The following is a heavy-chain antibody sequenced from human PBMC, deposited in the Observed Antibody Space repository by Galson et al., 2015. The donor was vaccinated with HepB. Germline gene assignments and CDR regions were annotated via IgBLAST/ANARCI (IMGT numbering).Heavy chain of an antibody. J-gene: IGHJ4*02. Sequence: SLRLSCAASGFTVSSNYMSWVRQAPGKGLEWVSVIYSGGSTDYADSVKGRFTISRDNSKNTLYLQMNSLRAEDTAVYYCAREGVCSGGSCYLDYWGQGTLVTVSS. CDR3: AREGVCSGGSCYLDY. CDR2: IYSGGST. CDR1: GFTVSSNY. D-gene: IGHD2-15*01. V-gene: IGHV3-66*01.